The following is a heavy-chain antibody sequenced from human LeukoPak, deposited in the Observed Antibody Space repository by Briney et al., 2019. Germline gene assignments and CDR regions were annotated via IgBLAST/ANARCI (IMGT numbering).Heavy chain of an antibody. CDR1: GFTFSDYY. Sequence: PGGSLRLSCAASGFTFSDYYMSWIRQAPGKGPEWVAFISRRSSYTVSADSVKGRFTISRDDGQNSLYLQMNSLRAEDTAVYYCARGIRVIDYWGQGTLVSVSS. D-gene: IGHD3-10*01. V-gene: IGHV3-11*05. CDR2: ISRRSSYT. CDR3: ARGIRVIDY. J-gene: IGHJ4*02.